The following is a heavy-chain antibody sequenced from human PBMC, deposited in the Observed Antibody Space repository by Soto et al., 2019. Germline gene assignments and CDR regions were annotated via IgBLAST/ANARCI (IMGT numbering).Heavy chain of an antibody. CDR2: ISSSSSYI. CDR1: GFTFSSYS. CDR3: ARYTPEGAFDI. J-gene: IGHJ3*02. D-gene: IGHD1-20*01. Sequence: GSLSLSCAASGFTFSSYSMNWVRQAPGKGLEWVSSISSSSSYIYYADSVKGRFTISRDNAKNSLYLQMNSLRAEDTAVYYCARYTPEGAFDIWGQGTMVTVSS. V-gene: IGHV3-21*01.